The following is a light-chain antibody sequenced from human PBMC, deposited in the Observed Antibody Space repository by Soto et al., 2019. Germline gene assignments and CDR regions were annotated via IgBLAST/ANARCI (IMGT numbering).Light chain of an antibody. CDR2: GAS. J-gene: IGKJ1*01. Sequence: IVLTQSPGTLSLSPGERATPSCRASQSVSTNLAWYQQKPGQAPRLLIYGASTRATGIPARISGSGSGTDFTLTISSLHSEDFGVYYCQQYDNWWTFGQGTKVDIK. CDR1: QSVSTN. V-gene: IGKV3-15*01. CDR3: QQYDNWWT.